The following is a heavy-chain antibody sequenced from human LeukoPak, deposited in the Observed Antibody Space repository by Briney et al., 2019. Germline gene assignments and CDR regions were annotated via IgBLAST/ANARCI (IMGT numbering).Heavy chain of an antibody. Sequence: QTSETLSLTCAVYGGSFSGYYWSWIRQPPGKGLEWVSAISGSGGSTYYADSVKGRFTISRDNSKNTLYLQMNSLRAEDTAVYYCAKGRRQDSSGYYWDYWGQGTLVTVSS. CDR2: ISGSGGST. CDR3: AKGRRQDSSGYYWDY. CDR1: GGSFSGYY. V-gene: IGHV3-23*01. J-gene: IGHJ4*02. D-gene: IGHD3-22*01.